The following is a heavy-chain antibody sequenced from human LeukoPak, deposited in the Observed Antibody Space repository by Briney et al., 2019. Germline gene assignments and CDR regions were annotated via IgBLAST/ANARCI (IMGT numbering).Heavy chain of an antibody. D-gene: IGHD5-18*01. CDR2: IYYSGST. CDR1: GGSISSSSYY. J-gene: IGHJ4*02. Sequence: SETLSLTCTVSGGSISSSSYYWGWIRQPPGKGLEWIGSIYYSGSTYYNPSLKSRVTISVDTSKTQFSLNLSSVTAADTAVHYCARQGIQPNYFDYWGQGTLVTVSS. CDR3: ARQGIQPNYFDY. V-gene: IGHV4-39*01.